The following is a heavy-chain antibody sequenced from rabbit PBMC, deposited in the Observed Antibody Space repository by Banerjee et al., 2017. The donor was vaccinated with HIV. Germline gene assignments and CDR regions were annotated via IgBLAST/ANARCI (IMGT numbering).Heavy chain of an antibody. Sequence: QSLEESGGDLVKPGASLTLTCTASAFTFSSYWICWVRQAPGKGLEWIGCIYTGSSGGTYYASWAKGRFTISKTSSTTVTLQMTSLTDADTATYFCTRSQVAGAWDLWGQGTLVTVS. D-gene: IGHD4-1*01. CDR3: TRSQVAGAWDL. J-gene: IGHJ3*01. V-gene: IGHV1S40*01. CDR1: AFTFSSYW. CDR2: IYTGSSGGT.